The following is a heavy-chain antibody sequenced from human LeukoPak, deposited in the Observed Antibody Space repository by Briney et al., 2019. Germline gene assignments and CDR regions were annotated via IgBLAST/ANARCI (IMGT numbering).Heavy chain of an antibody. Sequence: GGSLRLSCAASGFTFSSYWMHWVRQAPGKGLVWVSRINSDGSSTSYADSVKGRCTISRDNSKSTLYLQMNSLTAEDTAVYYCAKGGLPAANYYYYMDVWGKGATVTVSS. V-gene: IGHV3-74*01. D-gene: IGHD2-2*01. CDR3: AKGGLPAANYYYYMDV. CDR2: INSDGSST. CDR1: GFTFSSYW. J-gene: IGHJ6*03.